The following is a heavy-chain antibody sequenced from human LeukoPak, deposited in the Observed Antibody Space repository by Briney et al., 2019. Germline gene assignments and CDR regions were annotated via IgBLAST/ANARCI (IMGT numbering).Heavy chain of an antibody. CDR2: IIPIFGTA. J-gene: IGHJ4*02. V-gene: IGHV1-69*13. Sequence: GASVKVSCKASGGTFSSYAISWVRQAPGQGLEWMGGIIPIFGTANYAQKFQGRVTTTADESTSTAYMELSSLRSEDTAVYYCARDHGSVNYDFWSGYYRVPTYFDYWGQGTLVTVSS. CDR3: ARDHGSVNYDFWSGYYRVPTYFDY. CDR1: GGTFSSYA. D-gene: IGHD3-3*01.